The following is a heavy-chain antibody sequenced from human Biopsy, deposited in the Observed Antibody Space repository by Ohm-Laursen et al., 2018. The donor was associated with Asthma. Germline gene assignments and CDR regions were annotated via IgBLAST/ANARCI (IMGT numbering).Heavy chain of an antibody. D-gene: IGHD3-3*02. V-gene: IGHV3-7*01. J-gene: IGHJ1*01. Sequence: SLRLSCAASGFTFSDYWMSWVRQVPGKGLEWVANIKHDGSGKNHVDSLKGRFTISRDNAKNSLYLQMNSLRAEDTAVYYCARTFHFWSPYHAEHCQLWGQGTLVTVSS. CDR3: ARTFHFWSPYHAEHCQL. CDR2: IKHDGSGK. CDR1: GFTFSDYW.